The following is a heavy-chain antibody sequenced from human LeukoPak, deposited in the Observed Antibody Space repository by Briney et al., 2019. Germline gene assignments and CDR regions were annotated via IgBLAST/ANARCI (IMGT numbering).Heavy chain of an antibody. V-gene: IGHV3-23*01. D-gene: IGHD3-10*01. Sequence: GGSLRLSCGASGFTFSRYAMSWVRQAPGKGLQWVSEIGGSGGAIYYADSVKGRFTISRDNAKNSLYLQMNSLRAEDTALYYCARANSRSTMVRGVIIRGWFDPWGQGTLVTVSS. CDR3: ARANSRSTMVRGVIIRGWFDP. J-gene: IGHJ5*02. CDR2: IGGSGGAI. CDR1: GFTFSRYA.